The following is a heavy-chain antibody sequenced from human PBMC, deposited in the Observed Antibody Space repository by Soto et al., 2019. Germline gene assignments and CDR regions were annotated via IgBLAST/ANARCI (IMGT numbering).Heavy chain of an antibody. CDR1: GFTFSSYA. J-gene: IGHJ5*02. CDR3: AKVEGVVVVVAATEAWFDP. V-gene: IGHV3-23*01. D-gene: IGHD2-15*01. Sequence: PGGSLRLSCAASGFTFSSYAMSWVRQAPGKGLEWVSAISGSGGSTYYADSVKGRFTISRDNSKNTLYLQMNSLRAEDTAVYYCAKVEGVVVVVAATEAWFDPWGQGTLVTVSS. CDR2: ISGSGGST.